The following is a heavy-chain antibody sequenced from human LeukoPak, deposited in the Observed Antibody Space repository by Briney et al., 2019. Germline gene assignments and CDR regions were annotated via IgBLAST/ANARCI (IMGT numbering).Heavy chain of an antibody. D-gene: IGHD6-13*01. Sequence: GGSLRLSCAASGFTFSSYSMNWVRQAPGKGLEWVSSISSSSSYIYYADSVKGRFTISRDNAKNSLYLQMNSLRAEDTAVYYCARSIAAAGTGNWFDPWGQGTLVTVSS. V-gene: IGHV3-21*01. CDR3: ARSIAAAGTGNWFDP. CDR1: GFTFSSYS. J-gene: IGHJ5*02. CDR2: ISSSSSYI.